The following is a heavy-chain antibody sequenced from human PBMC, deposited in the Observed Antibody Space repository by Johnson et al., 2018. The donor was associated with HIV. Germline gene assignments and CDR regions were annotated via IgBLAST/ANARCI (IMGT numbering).Heavy chain of an antibody. CDR1: GFTFSS. CDR2: IWYDGSNK. CDR3: AREPGIAVAGTDAFDI. D-gene: IGHD6-19*01. V-gene: IGHV3-33*08. Sequence: QMLLVESGGGVVQPGRSLRLSCAASGFTFSSMHWDSQAQGKGLEWVAVIWYDGSNKYYADSVKGRFTISRDNSKNTLYLQMNSLSAEDTAVYYCAREPGIAVAGTDAFDIWGRGTRVTVSS. J-gene: IGHJ3*02.